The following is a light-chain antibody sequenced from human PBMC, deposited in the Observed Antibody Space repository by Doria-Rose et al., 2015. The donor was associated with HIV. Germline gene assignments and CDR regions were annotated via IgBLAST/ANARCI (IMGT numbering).Light chain of an antibody. J-gene: IGKJ1*01. Sequence: TQSPGTLSLSPGERATLSCRASQSFSSTYLAWYQQKPAQAPSLLIYDGSTRATGIPDRFSASGSGTDFTLTINRLEPEDFALYYCHQYGTSWTFGQGTEVEV. CDR1: QSFSSTY. CDR3: HQYGTSWT. CDR2: DGS. V-gene: IGKV3-20*01.